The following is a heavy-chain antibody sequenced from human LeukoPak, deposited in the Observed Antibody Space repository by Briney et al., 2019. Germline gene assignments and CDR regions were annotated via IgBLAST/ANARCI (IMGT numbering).Heavy chain of an antibody. Sequence: GGSLRLSCAASGFTFSSYSMNWVRQAPGKGLEWVSSISSSSSYMYYADSVKGRFTISRDNAKNSLYLQMNSLRAEDTAVYYCARDGADWTYYYMDVWGKGTTVTVSS. CDR2: ISSSSSYM. D-gene: IGHD3/OR15-3a*01. J-gene: IGHJ6*03. CDR3: ARDGADWTYYYMDV. CDR1: GFTFSSYS. V-gene: IGHV3-21*01.